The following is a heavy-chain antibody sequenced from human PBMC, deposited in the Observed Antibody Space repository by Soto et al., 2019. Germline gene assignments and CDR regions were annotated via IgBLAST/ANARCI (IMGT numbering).Heavy chain of an antibody. D-gene: IGHD2-15*01. CDR3: AKGDSRNYYYYGMDV. Sequence: ESVGGLVQPGGSLRLSCAGSGFTFSSYAMSWVRQAPGTGLEWVSAISGSGGNTYYADSVKGRFTISRDNSKNTLFLQMNSLTAEDTAVYYCAKGDSRNYYYYGMDVWGQGTTVTVSS. CDR2: ISGSGGNT. CDR1: GFTFSSYA. J-gene: IGHJ6*02. V-gene: IGHV3-23*01.